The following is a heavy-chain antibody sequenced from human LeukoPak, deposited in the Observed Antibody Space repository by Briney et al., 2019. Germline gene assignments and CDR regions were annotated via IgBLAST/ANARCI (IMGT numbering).Heavy chain of an antibody. CDR3: TTSGSGSYYMIQFDY. D-gene: IGHD3-10*01. V-gene: IGHV3-15*01. Sequence: PGGSLRLSCVASGFTFSNAWMSWVRQAPGKGLEWVGRIKSKTDGGTTDYAAPVKGRFTISRDDSKNTLYLQMNSLKTEDTAVYYCTTSGSGSYYMIQFDYWGQGTLVTVSS. CDR1: GFTFSNAW. J-gene: IGHJ4*02. CDR2: IKSKTDGGTT.